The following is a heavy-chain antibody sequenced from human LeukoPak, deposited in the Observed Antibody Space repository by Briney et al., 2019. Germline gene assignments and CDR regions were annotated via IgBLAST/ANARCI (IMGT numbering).Heavy chain of an antibody. J-gene: IGHJ6*04. V-gene: IGHV1-69*13. CDR3: ARDKITMVRGVIPYGMDV. Sequence: PVKVSCKASGGTFRSHAIRWVRQAPGQGLEWMGGILPIFGTANYAQKFQGRVTITADESTSTAYMELSSLRSEDTAVYYCARDKITMVRGVIPYGMDVWGKGTTVTVSS. D-gene: IGHD3-10*01. CDR1: GGTFRSHA. CDR2: ILPIFGTA.